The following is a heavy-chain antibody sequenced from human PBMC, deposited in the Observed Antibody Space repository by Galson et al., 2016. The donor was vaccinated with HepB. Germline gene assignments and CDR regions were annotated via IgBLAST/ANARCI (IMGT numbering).Heavy chain of an antibody. CDR3: ARAYGDYGTGWYFDL. CDR1: GFTFSSYS. CDR2: ISSSSTYI. J-gene: IGHJ2*01. D-gene: IGHD4-17*01. Sequence: SLRLSCVASGFTFSSYSMNWVRQAPGKGLEWVSSISSSSTYIYYADSLKGRFTISRDNAKNSLYLQMSGLRAEDTAVYYCARAYGDYGTGWYFDLWGRGTLVTVSS. V-gene: IGHV3-21*01.